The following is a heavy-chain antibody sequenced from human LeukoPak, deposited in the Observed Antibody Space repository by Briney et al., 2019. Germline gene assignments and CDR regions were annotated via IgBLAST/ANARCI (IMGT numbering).Heavy chain of an antibody. CDR1: GGSISSSSYY. V-gene: IGHV4-39*01. Sequence: PSETLSLTCTVSGGSISSSSYYWGWIRQPPGKGLEWIGSIYYSGSTYYNPSLKSRFTISVDTSKNQFSLKLSSVTAADTAVYYCARHSMDTAPYWGQGTLVTVSS. CDR3: ARHSMDTAPY. CDR2: IYYSGST. D-gene: IGHD5-18*01. J-gene: IGHJ4*02.